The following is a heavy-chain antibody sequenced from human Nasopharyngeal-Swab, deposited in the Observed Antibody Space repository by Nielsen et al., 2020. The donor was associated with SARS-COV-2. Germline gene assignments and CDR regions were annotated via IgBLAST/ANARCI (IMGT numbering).Heavy chain of an antibody. CDR2: ISGDGGST. CDR1: GFTFDAYA. D-gene: IGHD2-21*01. Sequence: GGSLRLSCAASGFTFDAYAMHWVRQAPGKGLEWVSLISGDGGSTYYADSVKGRFTISRDNSKNSLYLQMNSLRTEDTALYYCAKDITDGVDCGGDCYYMDVWGKGTTVTVSS. CDR3: AKDITDGVDCGGDCYYMDV. J-gene: IGHJ6*03. V-gene: IGHV3-43*02.